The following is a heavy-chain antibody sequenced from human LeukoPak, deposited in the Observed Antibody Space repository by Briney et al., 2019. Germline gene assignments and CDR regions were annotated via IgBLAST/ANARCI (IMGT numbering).Heavy chain of an antibody. Sequence: PGGSLRLSCAASGFTFITYWMHWVRQAPGKGLVWVSSINSDGSTTTYADSVKGRFTISRDNAKNMVYLQMNSLRAEDTAVYYCAREGYDFWSGYSFYFDYWGQGTLVTVSS. CDR1: GFTFITYW. J-gene: IGHJ4*02. CDR2: INSDGSTT. CDR3: AREGYDFWSGYSFYFDY. V-gene: IGHV3-74*01. D-gene: IGHD3-3*01.